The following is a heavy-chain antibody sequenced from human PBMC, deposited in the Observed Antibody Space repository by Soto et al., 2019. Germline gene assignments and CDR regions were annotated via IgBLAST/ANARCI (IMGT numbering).Heavy chain of an antibody. CDR2: IIPILGTA. CDR1: GGTFSSYA. D-gene: IGHD2-2*01. V-gene: IGHV1-69*01. CDR3: ARADCSSTSCPGRGYYYGMDV. Sequence: QVQLVQSGAEVKKPGSSVKVSCKASGGTFSSYAISWVRQAPGQGLEWMGGIIPILGTANYAQKFQGRVTITADESTSTAYMELSSLRSEDTAVYYCARADCSSTSCPGRGYYYGMDVWGQGTTVTVSS. J-gene: IGHJ6*02.